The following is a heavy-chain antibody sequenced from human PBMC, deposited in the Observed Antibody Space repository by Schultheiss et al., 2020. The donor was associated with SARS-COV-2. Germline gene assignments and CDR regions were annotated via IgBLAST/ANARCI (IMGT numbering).Heavy chain of an antibody. Sequence: ASVKVSCKASGYTFTGYYMHWVRQAPGQGLEWMGWMNPNSGNTGYAQKFQGRVTITRNTSISTAYMELSSLRSEDTAVYYCARVMGDNDYGDWFDPWGQGTLVTVSS. D-gene: IGHD4-17*01. J-gene: IGHJ5*02. CDR2: MNPNSGNT. V-gene: IGHV1-8*03. CDR3: ARVMGDNDYGDWFDP. CDR1: GYTFTGYY.